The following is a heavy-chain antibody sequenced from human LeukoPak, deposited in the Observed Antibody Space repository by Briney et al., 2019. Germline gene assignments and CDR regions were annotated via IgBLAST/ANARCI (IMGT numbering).Heavy chain of an antibody. J-gene: IGHJ4*02. V-gene: IGHV6-1*01. CDR2: AYYRSKWHI. Sequence: SQTLSLTCAISGDSVSSSSSAWSWIRQSPSRGLEWLGRAYYRSKWHIDYAESVKSRITINPDTSKNEFSLQLNSVTPEDTAVYYCARNLRPDFEYWGQGTLVTVSS. CDR1: GDSVSSSSSA. CDR3: ARNLRPDFEY.